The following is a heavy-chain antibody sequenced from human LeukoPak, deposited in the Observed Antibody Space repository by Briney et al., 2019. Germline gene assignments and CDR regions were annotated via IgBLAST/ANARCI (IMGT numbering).Heavy chain of an antibody. CDR2: ISSGGTFV. Sequence: PGGSLRLSCTGSGLTFSSCTLPWVRQAPGKELEWVSSISSGGTFVFYADSVTGRFTISRDNAGKFLYLQMDSLRAEDTAVYYCATLGCAGENCPRAGRALGGYWGQGTLVTVSS. J-gene: IGHJ4*02. D-gene: IGHD2-21*01. CDR1: GLTFSSCT. CDR3: ATLGCAGENCPRAGRALGGY. V-gene: IGHV3-21*01.